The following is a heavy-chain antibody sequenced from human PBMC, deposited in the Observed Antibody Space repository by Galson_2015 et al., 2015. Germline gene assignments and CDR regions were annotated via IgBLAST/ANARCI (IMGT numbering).Heavy chain of an antibody. V-gene: IGHV6-1*01. CDR3: ARDQNEIVATTGSRDYYYMDV. CDR1: GDSVSSNSAA. Sequence: CAISGDSVSSNSAAWNWIRQPPSRGLEWLGRTYYRSKWYNDYAVSVKSRITINPDTSKNQFSLQLNSVTPEDTAVYYCARDQNEIVATTGSRDYYYMDVWGKGTTVTVSS. CDR2: TYYRSKWYN. D-gene: IGHD5-12*01. J-gene: IGHJ6*03.